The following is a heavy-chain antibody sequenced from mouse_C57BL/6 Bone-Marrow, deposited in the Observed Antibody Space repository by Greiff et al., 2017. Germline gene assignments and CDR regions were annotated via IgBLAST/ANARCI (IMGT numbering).Heavy chain of an antibody. CDR3: TRFPLYGSSDYWYFDV. J-gene: IGHJ1*03. CDR2: IYPGNSDT. D-gene: IGHD1-1*01. CDR1: GYTFTSYW. Sequence: EVQLQQSGTVLARPGASVKMSCKTSGYTFTSYWMHWVKQRPGQGLEWIGAIYPGNSDTSYNQKFKGKAKLTAVTSASTAYMELSSLTNEDSAVYYCTRFPLYGSSDYWYFDVWGTGTTVTVSS. V-gene: IGHV1-5*01.